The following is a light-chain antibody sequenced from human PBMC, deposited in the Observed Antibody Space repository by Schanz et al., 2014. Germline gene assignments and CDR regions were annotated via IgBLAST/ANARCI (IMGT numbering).Light chain of an antibody. J-gene: IGKJ4*01. Sequence: EIVLTQSPGTLSLSPGERATLSCTASQSISGYDLAWYQQKPGQAPRLLIYGAFDRATGIPDRFSGSGSGTDFTLTISSLEPEDFAVYYCQQRSNWPRLTFGGGTKVEIK. CDR2: GAF. CDR1: QSISGY. CDR3: QQRSNWPRLT. V-gene: IGKV3-11*01.